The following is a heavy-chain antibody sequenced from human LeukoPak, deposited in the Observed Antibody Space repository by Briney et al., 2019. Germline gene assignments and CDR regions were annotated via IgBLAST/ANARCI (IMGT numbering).Heavy chain of an antibody. CDR2: IRSKTYGGTT. V-gene: IGHV3-49*04. J-gene: IGHJ5*02. Sequence: QAGGSLRLSCTASGFTFGDYAMSWVRQAPGKGLEWVGFIRSKTYGGTTEYAASVKGRFTISRDDSKNIAYLQMNSLKTEDTAVYYCTRVEVPAASWEGWFNPWGQGTLVTVSS. D-gene: IGHD2-2*01. CDR1: GFTFGDYA. CDR3: TRVEVPAASWEGWFNP.